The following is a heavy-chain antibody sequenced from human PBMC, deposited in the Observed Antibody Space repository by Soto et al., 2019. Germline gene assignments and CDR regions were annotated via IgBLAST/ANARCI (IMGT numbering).Heavy chain of an antibody. D-gene: IGHD3-3*01. V-gene: IGHV3-48*03. CDR2: ISSGGATI. Sequence: GGSLRLSCAASGFTFSSYEMNWVRQAPGKGLEWVSYISSGGATIYYADSVKGRLTISRDNAKNSLDLQMNSLRADDTAIYYCARALDFWSGYLSDWGQGTLVTVSS. CDR1: GFTFSSYE. J-gene: IGHJ4*02. CDR3: ARALDFWSGYLSD.